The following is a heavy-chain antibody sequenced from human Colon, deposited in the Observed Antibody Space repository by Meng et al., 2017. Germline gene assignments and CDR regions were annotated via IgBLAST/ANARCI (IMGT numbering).Heavy chain of an antibody. CDR3: ARDTGYKDF. D-gene: IGHD5-24*01. J-gene: IGHJ4*02. Sequence: VERVRCGAEVKKPGALVKVSCKASGYTFTGYYRHWVRQAPRQGLEWLGWMDPNSGGTNYAQKFQGRVTMTRDTSITTAYMDLSGLTSDDTAVYYCARDTGYKDFWGQGTLVTVSS. V-gene: IGHV1-2*02. CDR1: GYTFTGYY. CDR2: MDPNSGGT.